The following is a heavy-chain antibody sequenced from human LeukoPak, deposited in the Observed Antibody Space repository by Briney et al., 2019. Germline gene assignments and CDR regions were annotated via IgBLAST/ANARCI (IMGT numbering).Heavy chain of an antibody. CDR3: ASHFPFFDY. CDR2: ISGGGDDT. V-gene: IGHV3-23*01. J-gene: IGHJ4*02. CDR1: ASTFTSYA. Sequence: GGSLRLSWAASASTFTSYAMSWVRQAQGKGLEWVSAISGGGDDTYYADSVKGRFTISRDNSKNTLYLQMNSLRAEDTAVYYCASHFPFFDYWGQGTLVTVSS. D-gene: IGHD3-3*02.